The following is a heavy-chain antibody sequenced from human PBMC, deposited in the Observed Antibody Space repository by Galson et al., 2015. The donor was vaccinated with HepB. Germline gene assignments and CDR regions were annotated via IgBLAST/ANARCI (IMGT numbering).Heavy chain of an antibody. Sequence: SARLSCAVSGFTFSSYSMNWVRQAPGEGLEWASYISGSDNTIYYADSVKGRFTISRDNAKNSLYLEMNSLRDEDTAVYYCARSFDRSRADPQAYYYDPWGQGTLVTVSS. CDR3: ARSFDRSRADPQAYYYDP. J-gene: IGHJ5*02. CDR1: GFTFSSYS. D-gene: IGHD2/OR15-2a*01. CDR2: ISGSDNTI. V-gene: IGHV3-48*02.